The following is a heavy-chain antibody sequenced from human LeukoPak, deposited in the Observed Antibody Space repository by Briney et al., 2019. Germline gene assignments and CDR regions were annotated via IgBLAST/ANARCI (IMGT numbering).Heavy chain of an antibody. CDR1: GGSISSYY. CDR3: ARQRSGSYVY. V-gene: IGHV4-59*08. J-gene: IGHJ4*02. CDR2: IYYSGST. D-gene: IGHD1-26*01. Sequence: SETLSLTCTVSGGSISSYYWSWIRQPPGKGLEWIGYIYYSGSTNYNPSLKSRVTISVDTSKNQFSLKLSSVTAADTAVYYCARQRSGSYVYWGQGTLVTVSS.